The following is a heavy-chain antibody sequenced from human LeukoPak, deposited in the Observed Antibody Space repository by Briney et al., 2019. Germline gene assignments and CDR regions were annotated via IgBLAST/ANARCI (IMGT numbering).Heavy chain of an antibody. CDR3: ARVDGMARFDP. J-gene: IGHJ5*02. CDR2: IYYSGST. Sequence: SETLSLTCTVSGGSISSYYWSWIRQPPGKGLEWIGYIYYSGSTNYNPSLKSRVTMSVDTSKNQFSLKLSSVTAADTAVYYCARVDGMARFDPWGQGTLVTVSS. D-gene: IGHD5-24*01. V-gene: IGHV4-59*12. CDR1: GGSISSYY.